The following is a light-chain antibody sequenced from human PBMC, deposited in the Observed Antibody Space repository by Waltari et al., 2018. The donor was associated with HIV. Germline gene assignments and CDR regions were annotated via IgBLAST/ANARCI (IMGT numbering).Light chain of an antibody. J-gene: IGLJ2*01. Sequence: QSALNQPPSASGSPGQSVTISCTGTSSDIGAYNYVPWFQQHPSKAPKLMIFDVSKRPSGVPDRFSGSKSGNTASLTVSGLQAEDEADYYCASHAGSKDVFGGGTKLTVL. V-gene: IGLV2-8*01. CDR2: DVS. CDR3: ASHAGSKDV. CDR1: SSDIGAYNY.